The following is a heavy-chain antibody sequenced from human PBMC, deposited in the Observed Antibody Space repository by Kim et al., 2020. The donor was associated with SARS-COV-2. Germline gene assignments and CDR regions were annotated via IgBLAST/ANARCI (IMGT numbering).Heavy chain of an antibody. D-gene: IGHD3-16*01. Sequence: GGSLRLSCAASGFTFSSYGMHWVRQAPGKGLEWVAVISYDGSNKYYADSVKGRFTISRDNSKNTLYLQMNSLRAEDTAVYYCAKDWGRRRDLPPPDYWGQGTLVTVSS. J-gene: IGHJ4*02. CDR3: AKDWGRRRDLPPPDY. CDR1: GFTFSSYG. V-gene: IGHV3-30*18. CDR2: ISYDGSNK.